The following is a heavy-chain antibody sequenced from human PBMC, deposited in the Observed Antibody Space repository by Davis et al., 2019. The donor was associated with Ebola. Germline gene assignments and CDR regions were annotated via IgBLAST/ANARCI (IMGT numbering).Heavy chain of an antibody. CDR3: ARDRPLDFFFGDYYGMDV. D-gene: IGHD3-16*01. V-gene: IGHV3-64*04. J-gene: IGHJ6*02. Sequence: PGGSLRLSCLASGFTFSSYAMHWVRQAPGKGLQYLAGITSNGGNTYHADSVKGRFTISRDNSKNTLYLQMNSLRAEDTAVYYCARDRPLDFFFGDYYGMDVWGQGTTVTVSS. CDR1: GFTFSSYA. CDR2: ITSNGGNT.